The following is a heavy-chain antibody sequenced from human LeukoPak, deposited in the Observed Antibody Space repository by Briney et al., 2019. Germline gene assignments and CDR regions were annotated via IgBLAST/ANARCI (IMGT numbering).Heavy chain of an antibody. D-gene: IGHD3-22*01. CDR3: AKGARSSSGYTTD. Sequence: GGSLRLSCAASGFTFSDTWMHWVRQAPGKGLVWVSRIRSDGSDTRYAESVKGRFTISRDNAKNTLYLQMNSLKTEDTAFYYCAKGARSSSGYTTDWGQGILVTVSS. J-gene: IGHJ4*02. CDR2: IRSDGSDT. CDR1: GFTFSDTW. V-gene: IGHV3-74*01.